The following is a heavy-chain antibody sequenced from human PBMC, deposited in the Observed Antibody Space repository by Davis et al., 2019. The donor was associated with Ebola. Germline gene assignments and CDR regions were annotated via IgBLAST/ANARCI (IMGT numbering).Heavy chain of an antibody. CDR2: INPSGGST. Sequence: ASVKVSCKASGYTFTSYYMHWVRQAPGQGLEWMGIINPSGGSTSYAQKFQGRVTMTRDTSTSTVYMELSSLRSEDTAVYYCARVSTGYYFDSSDSPSWFDPWGQGTLLTVTS. D-gene: IGHD3-22*01. V-gene: IGHV1-46*01. CDR1: GYTFTSYY. CDR3: ARVSTGYYFDSSDSPSWFDP. J-gene: IGHJ5*02.